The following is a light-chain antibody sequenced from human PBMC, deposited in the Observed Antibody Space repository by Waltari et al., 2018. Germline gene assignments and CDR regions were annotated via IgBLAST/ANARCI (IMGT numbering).Light chain of an antibody. CDR3: SSFASSSQML. J-gene: IGLJ2*01. V-gene: IGLV2-8*01. CDR2: EVS. Sequence: QSALTQPPSASGSPGQPVTISRTGTSSDVGGFDYVSWYQQHPGKVPRLMIYEVSKRPSVVPDRFSGSKSGNTASLTVSGLQVEDEADYYCSSFASSSQMLFGGGTKLTVL. CDR1: SSDVGGFDY.